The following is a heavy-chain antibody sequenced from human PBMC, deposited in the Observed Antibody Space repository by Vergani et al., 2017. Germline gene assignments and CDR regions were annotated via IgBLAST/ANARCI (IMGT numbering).Heavy chain of an antibody. CDR1: GGSISSYY. D-gene: IGHD3-10*01. J-gene: IGHJ6*02. V-gene: IGHV4-4*07. Sequence: QVQLQESGPGLVKPSETLSLTCTDSGGSISSYYWSWIRQPAGKGLEWIGRISTSGSTNYNPSLKSRVTMSVDTSKNQLSLKRSSVTAADTAVYYCAMPQFDYYGSWSYYNYGMDVWGQGTTVTVSS. CDR3: AMPQFDYYGSWSYYNYGMDV. CDR2: ISTSGST.